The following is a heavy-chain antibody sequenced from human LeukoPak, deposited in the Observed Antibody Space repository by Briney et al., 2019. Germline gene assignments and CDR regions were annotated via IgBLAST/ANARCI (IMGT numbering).Heavy chain of an antibody. CDR1: GGSICSSNYS. D-gene: IGHD2-2*01. CDR3: ARESGDCSSTSCYVGYFDY. V-gene: IGHV4-30-2*01. Sequence: SEALSLTCAVSGGSICSSNYSWSWIRQPPGKGLEWIGYIYHSGSTYYNPSLKSRVTISVDRSKNQFSLKLSSVTAADTAVYYCARESGDCSSTSCYVGYFDYWGQGTLVTVSS. J-gene: IGHJ4*02. CDR2: IYHSGST.